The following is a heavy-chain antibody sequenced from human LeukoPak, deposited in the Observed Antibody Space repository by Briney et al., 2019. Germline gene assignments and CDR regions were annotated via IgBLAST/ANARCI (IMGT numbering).Heavy chain of an antibody. V-gene: IGHV3-20*04. J-gene: IGHJ4*02. Sequence: GGSLRLSCATSGFTFVDYGLSWVRRAPGKGLEWLCDINYNGAITDYADSVKGRFTISRDNAKNSLYLRMDSMRAEDTALYYCARDRLGPSFSVSHFDLWGQGTLVTVSS. D-gene: IGHD3-3*02. CDR1: GFTFVDYG. CDR3: ARDRLGPSFSVSHFDL. CDR2: INYNGAIT.